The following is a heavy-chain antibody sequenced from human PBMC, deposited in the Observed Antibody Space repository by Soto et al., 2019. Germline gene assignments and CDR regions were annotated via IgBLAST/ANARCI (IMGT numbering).Heavy chain of an antibody. V-gene: IGHV4-31*03. Sequence: PSETLSLTCTVSGGSIGRSGYYWSWIRQHPGKGLEWIAYIYYNGNTYYTPSLKSRLTISRDTSKNQFSLNLSSVTAADTAVFFCARDGSGSDNYYGMDVWGQGTTVTVSS. J-gene: IGHJ6*02. D-gene: IGHD3-10*01. CDR3: ARDGSGSDNYYGMDV. CDR1: GGSIGRSGYY. CDR2: IYYNGNT.